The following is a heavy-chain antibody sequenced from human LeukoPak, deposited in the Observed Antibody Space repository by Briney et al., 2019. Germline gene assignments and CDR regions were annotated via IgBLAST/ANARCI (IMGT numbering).Heavy chain of an antibody. CDR1: GFTFNNHD. V-gene: IGHV3-30*18. CDR2: ISYDGRNK. D-gene: IGHD2-15*01. J-gene: IGHJ3*01. CDR3: AKPRDIDSWAFDV. Sequence: GGSLRLSCAASGFTFNNHDMHWVRQAPGKGLEWVAGISYDGRNKYYADSVKGRFTISRDNSKNTLNLQMNSLRTEDTAVYYCAKPRDIDSWAFDVWGQGTMVTAS.